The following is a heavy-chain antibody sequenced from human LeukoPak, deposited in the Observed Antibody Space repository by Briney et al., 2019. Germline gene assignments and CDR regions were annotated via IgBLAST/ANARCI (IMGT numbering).Heavy chain of an antibody. J-gene: IGHJ3*02. CDR2: IKSKTDGGTT. D-gene: IGHD3-22*01. V-gene: IGHV3-15*01. Sequence: GGSLRLSCAASGFTFSNAWMSWVRQAPGKGLEWVGRIKSKTDGGTTDYAAPVKGRFTISRDDSKNTLYLQMNSLKTEDTAVYYCTKSDGSGLIRICGRGTMVTVSS. CDR1: GFTFSNAW. CDR3: TKSDGSGLIRI.